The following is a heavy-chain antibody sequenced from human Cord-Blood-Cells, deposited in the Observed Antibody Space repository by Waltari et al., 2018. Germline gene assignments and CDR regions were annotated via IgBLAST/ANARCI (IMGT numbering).Heavy chain of an antibody. Sequence: QITLKESGPTLVKPTQTLTLTCTFSGFSLSTSGVGVGWIRQPPGKALEWLALIYWNDDKRYSPALKSRLTITKDTSENQVVLTMTNMDPVDTATYYCAHAYSGSYYYYYYYMDVWGKGTTVTVSS. V-gene: IGHV2-5*01. CDR1: GFSLSTSGVG. CDR3: AHAYSGSYYYYYYYMDV. CDR2: IYWNDDK. J-gene: IGHJ6*03. D-gene: IGHD1-26*01.